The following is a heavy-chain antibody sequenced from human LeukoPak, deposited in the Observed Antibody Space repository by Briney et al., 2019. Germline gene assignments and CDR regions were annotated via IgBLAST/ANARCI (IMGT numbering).Heavy chain of an antibody. D-gene: IGHD2-15*01. Sequence: GGSLRLSCAASGFTFSDYYMSWIRQAPGKGLEWVSCISSSSTYTDYADSVKGRFTISRDNDKNSLYLQINSLRAEDTAIYYCARGARYCSGGTCTDYWGQGTLVTDSS. CDR3: ARGARYCSGGTCTDY. CDR1: GFTFSDYY. J-gene: IGHJ4*02. V-gene: IGHV3-11*05. CDR2: ISSSSTYT.